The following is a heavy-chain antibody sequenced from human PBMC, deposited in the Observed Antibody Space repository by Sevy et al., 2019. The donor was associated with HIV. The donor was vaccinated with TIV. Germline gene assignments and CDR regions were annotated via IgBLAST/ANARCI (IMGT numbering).Heavy chain of an antibody. CDR3: VRDRIDAAGGYFDY. CDR2: IFYIGST. V-gene: IGHV4-61*01. CDR1: GGSVSSGNYY. D-gene: IGHD6-13*01. J-gene: IGHJ4*02. Sequence: SETLSLTCTVSGGSVSSGNYYWTWIRQPPGKGLEWIGYIFYIGSTNYNPSLKCRVTISIDTSKNQLSLRLSSVTATDTAVYYCVRDRIDAAGGYFDYWGQGTLVTVSS.